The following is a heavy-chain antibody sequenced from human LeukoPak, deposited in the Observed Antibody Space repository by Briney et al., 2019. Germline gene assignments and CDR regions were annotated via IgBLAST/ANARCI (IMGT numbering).Heavy chain of an antibody. CDR2: ISYSGGTT. CDR3: ARDVYYDILTGYPSDYYGMDV. J-gene: IGHJ6*02. D-gene: IGHD3-9*01. Sequence: PGGSLRLSCAASGFTFGSYAMSWVRQAPGKGLEWVSAISYSGGTTYYADSVKGRFTISRDNSKNTLYLQMNSLRAEDTAVYYCARDVYYDILTGYPSDYYGMDVWGQGTTVTVSS. CDR1: GFTFGSYA. V-gene: IGHV3-23*01.